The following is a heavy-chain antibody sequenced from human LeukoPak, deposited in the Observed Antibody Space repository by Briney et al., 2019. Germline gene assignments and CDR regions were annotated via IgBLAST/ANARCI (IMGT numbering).Heavy chain of an antibody. CDR2: IYYSGST. CDR1: GGSISSYY. J-gene: IGHJ4*02. D-gene: IGHD4-17*01. CDR3: ARARWVGDYDY. V-gene: IGHV4-59*01. Sequence: SETLSLTCTVSGGSISSYYWSWIRQPPGKGLEWVGYIYYSGSTNYNPSLKSRVTISVDTSKNQFSLKLSSVTAADTAVYYCARARWVGDYDYWGQGTLVTVSS.